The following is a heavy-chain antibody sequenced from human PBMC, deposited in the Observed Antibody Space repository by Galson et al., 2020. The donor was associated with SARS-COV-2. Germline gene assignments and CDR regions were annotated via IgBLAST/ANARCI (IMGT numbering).Heavy chain of an antibody. Sequence: ASVKVSCKASGYTFTNYDIHWVRQAPGQGLEWMGWKNPNSGHTVYTQKLQGRVTMTRSTSINTAYMELTSLTFQDTAVYYCARMKDYYHGMDVWGQGTTVSVSS. V-gene: IGHV1-8*01. J-gene: IGHJ6*02. CDR3: ARMKDYYHGMDV. CDR2: KNPNSGHT. CDR1: GYTFTNYD.